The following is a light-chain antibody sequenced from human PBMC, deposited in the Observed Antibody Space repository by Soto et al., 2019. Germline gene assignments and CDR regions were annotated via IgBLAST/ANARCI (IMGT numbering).Light chain of an antibody. CDR2: GEF. Sequence: EIVLTQSAVTLCLSIWERATLSCGVSQRVSSSYLVWYQHKPGEVPRLLIFGEFTRASGIPDGFSGSGSGSDFTPTTSRLAPEPFAVYYCQPYGRSPHTFRGRTKV. CDR1: QRVSSSY. J-gene: IGKJ4*01. V-gene: IGKV3-20*01. CDR3: QPYGRSPHT.